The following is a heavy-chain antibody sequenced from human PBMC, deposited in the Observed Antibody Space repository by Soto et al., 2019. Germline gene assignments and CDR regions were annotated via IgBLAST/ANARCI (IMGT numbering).Heavy chain of an antibody. D-gene: IGHD1-1*01. V-gene: IGHV1-24*01. CDR2: IDPEDAEM. CDR1: GDTLSELY. J-gene: IGHJ5*02. CDR3: AILLSPVHGHHLYHWFDP. Sequence: QVQLVQSGAEVKKPGASVKVSCKVYGDTLSELYIHWVRQVPGKGLEWLGGIDPEDAEMISAQKLRGRITMTEDTSTDTAYMKLTSLRSEDTAIYYRAILLSPVHGHHLYHWFDPWGQGTLVTVSS.